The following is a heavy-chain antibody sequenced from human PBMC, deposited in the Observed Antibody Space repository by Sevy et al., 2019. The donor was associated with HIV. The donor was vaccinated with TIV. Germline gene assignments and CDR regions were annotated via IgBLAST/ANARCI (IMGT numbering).Heavy chain of an antibody. J-gene: IGHJ4*02. CDR1: GFTFSSYA. D-gene: IGHD1-1*01. CDR3: AVEMATTSFDY. V-gene: IGHV3-30-3*01. Sequence: GGSLRLSCAASGFTFSSYAMHWVRQAPGKGLEWVAVIPYDGSNKYYADSVKGRFTISRDNSKNTLYLQMNSLRAEDTAVYYCAVEMATTSFDYWGQGTLVTVSS. CDR2: IPYDGSNK.